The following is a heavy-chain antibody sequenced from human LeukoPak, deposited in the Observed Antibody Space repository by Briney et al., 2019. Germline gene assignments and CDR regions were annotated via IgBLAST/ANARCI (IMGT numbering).Heavy chain of an antibody. CDR2: IYYSGST. CDR3: ARPSTSFLYFDY. Sequence: WVRQPPGKGLEWIGTIYYSGSTYYNPSLKSRVTISVDTSKNQFSLKLTSMIAADTAVYFCARPSTSFLYFDYWGQGTLVTVSS. V-gene: IGHV4-39*01. D-gene: IGHD2/OR15-2a*01. J-gene: IGHJ4*02.